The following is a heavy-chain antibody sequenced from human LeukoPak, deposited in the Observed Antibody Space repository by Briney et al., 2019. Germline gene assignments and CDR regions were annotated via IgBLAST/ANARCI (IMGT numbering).Heavy chain of an antibody. CDR3: ATHGEFETYPLDY. V-gene: IGHV4-59*08. D-gene: IGHD3-10*01. J-gene: IGHJ4*02. CDR1: GGSIHSYY. Sequence: SETLSLTCTVSGGSIHSYYWSWIRQPPGKALEWIGHIFYTGSTTYTPSLKTRLTISLDTSKDQFSLKLSAVTAADPAVYYCATHGEFETYPLDYWGQGTLVTVSS. CDR2: IFYTGST.